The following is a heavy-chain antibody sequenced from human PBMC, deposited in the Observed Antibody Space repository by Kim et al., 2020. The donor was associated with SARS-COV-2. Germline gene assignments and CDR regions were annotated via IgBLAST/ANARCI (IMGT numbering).Heavy chain of an antibody. J-gene: IGHJ6*02. CDR1: GFTFSSYA. CDR2: ISGSGGST. D-gene: IGHD2-2*01. CDR3: AGPKGVPAANHPPYGMDV. Sequence: GGSLRLSCAASGFTFSSYAMSWVRQAPGKGLEWVSAISGSGGSTYYADSVKGRFTISRDNSKNTLYLQMNSLRAEDTAVYYCAGPKGVPAANHPPYGMDVWGQGTTVTVSS. V-gene: IGHV3-23*01.